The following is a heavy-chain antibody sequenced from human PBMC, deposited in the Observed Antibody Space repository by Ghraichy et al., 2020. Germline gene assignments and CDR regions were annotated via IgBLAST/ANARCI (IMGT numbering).Heavy chain of an antibody. CDR2: INSDGSST. V-gene: IGHV3-74*01. J-gene: IGHJ4*02. Sequence: ESLNISCAASGFTFSSFWMHWVRQAPGKGLVWVSRINSDGSSTSYADSVKGRFTISRDNAKNTLYLQMNSLRAEDTAVYYCARGLGYCSGGSCPLGWGQGTLVTVSS. D-gene: IGHD2-15*01. CDR1: GFTFSSFW. CDR3: ARGLGYCSGGSCPLG.